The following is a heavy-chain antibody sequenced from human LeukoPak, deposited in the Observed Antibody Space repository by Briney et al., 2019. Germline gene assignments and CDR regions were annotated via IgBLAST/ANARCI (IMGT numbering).Heavy chain of an antibody. CDR3: GRGDDSSGDY. Sequence: GGSLRLSCAASGFTFSSYAMHWVRQAPGKGLVWVSRIDIDGSSTTYADSVKGRFTISRDNAKNTLYLQMNSLRAEDTAVYYCGRGDDSSGDYWGQGTLVTVSS. J-gene: IGHJ4*02. D-gene: IGHD3-22*01. V-gene: IGHV3-74*01. CDR2: IDIDGSST. CDR1: GFTFSSYA.